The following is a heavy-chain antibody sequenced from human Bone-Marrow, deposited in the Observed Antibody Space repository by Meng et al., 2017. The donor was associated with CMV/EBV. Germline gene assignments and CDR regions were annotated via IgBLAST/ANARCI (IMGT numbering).Heavy chain of an antibody. CDR1: GYTFTSYG. Sequence: ASVKVSCKASGYTFTSYGISWVRQAPGQGLEWMGWISAYNGNTNYAQKLQGRVTMTTDTSTSIAYMELRSLRSDDTAVYYCARPYYDFWSGYYPVAYYYGMDVWGQGTTVTVSS. D-gene: IGHD3-3*01. V-gene: IGHV1-18*01. CDR3: ARPYYDFWSGYYPVAYYYGMDV. CDR2: ISAYNGNT. J-gene: IGHJ6*02.